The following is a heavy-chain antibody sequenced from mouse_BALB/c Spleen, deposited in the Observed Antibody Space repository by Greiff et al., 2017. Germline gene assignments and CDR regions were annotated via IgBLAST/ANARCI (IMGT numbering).Heavy chain of an antibody. CDR1: GFTFNTNA. CDR2: IRSKSNNYAT. V-gene: IGHV10S3*01. J-gene: IGHJ2*01. Sequence: EVQLVETGGGLVQPKGSLKLSCAASGFTFNTNAMNWVRQAPGKGLEWVARIRSKSNNYATYYADSVKDRFTISRDDSQSMLYLQMNNLKTEDTAMYYCVSSGLTEGYYFDYWGQGTTLTVSS. D-gene: IGHD4-1*01. CDR3: VSSGLTEGYYFDY.